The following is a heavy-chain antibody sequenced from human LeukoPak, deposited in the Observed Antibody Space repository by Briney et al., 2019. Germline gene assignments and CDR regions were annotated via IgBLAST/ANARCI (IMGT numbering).Heavy chain of an antibody. CDR2: IYYSGST. V-gene: IGHV4-59*01. J-gene: IGHJ6*03. CDR1: GGSISSYY. CDR3: ARDTAVAADRGYYYYYMDV. Sequence: SETLSLTCTVSGGSISSYYWSWIRQPPGKGLEWIGYIYYSGSTNYNPSLKSRVTISVDTSKNQFSLKLSSVTAADTAVYYCARDTAVAADRGYYYYYMDVWGKGTTVTVSS. D-gene: IGHD6-19*01.